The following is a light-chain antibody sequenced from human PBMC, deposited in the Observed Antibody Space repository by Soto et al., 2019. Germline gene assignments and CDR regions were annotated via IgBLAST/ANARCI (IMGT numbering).Light chain of an antibody. J-gene: IGLJ2*01. V-gene: IGLV2-8*01. CDR3: SSYVGNNNLV. Sequence: QSVLTQPPSASGSPGQSVTISCTGTSSDVGAYNYVSWYQQHPGKVPKLMIYEVNTRPSGVPDRFSGSKSGNTSSLTVSGLQAEDEADYYCSSYVGNNNLVFGGGTKLTVL. CDR1: SSDVGAYNY. CDR2: EVN.